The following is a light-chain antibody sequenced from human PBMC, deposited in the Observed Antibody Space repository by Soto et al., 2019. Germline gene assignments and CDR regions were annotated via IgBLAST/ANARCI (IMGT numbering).Light chain of an antibody. CDR3: QQYNDWPLT. V-gene: IGKV3-15*01. J-gene: IGKJ1*01. CDR2: GAF. CDR1: QSINSN. Sequence: EIVMTQSPVTLSVSPGERATLSCRASQSINSNLVWYQQKPGQAPSLLIYGAFTRATGIPARFSGTGSGTEFTLTISSLQSEDLALYYCQQYNDWPLTFGQGTKVDI.